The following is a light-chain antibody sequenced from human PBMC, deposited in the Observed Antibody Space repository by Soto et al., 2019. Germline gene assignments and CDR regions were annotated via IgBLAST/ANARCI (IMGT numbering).Light chain of an antibody. CDR3: QQSYSQKT. V-gene: IGKV1-39*01. J-gene: IGKJ1*01. CDR1: QSISSY. Sequence: DIQMTQSPSSLSASVGDRVTITCRASQSISSYLNWYQQKPGKAPKLLIYAASSLQSGVPSRFSDSGSGTDFTLTISSLQPEDFATYYCQQSYSQKTFGQGTKVEIK. CDR2: AAS.